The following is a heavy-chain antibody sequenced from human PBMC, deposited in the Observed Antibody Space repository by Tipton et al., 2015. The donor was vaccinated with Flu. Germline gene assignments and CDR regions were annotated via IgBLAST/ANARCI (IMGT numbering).Heavy chain of an antibody. V-gene: IGHV3-7*04. CDR1: GFTFSSYW. D-gene: IGHD6-13*01. Sequence: SLRLSCAASGFTFSSYWISWVRQAPGKGLEWVANINQDGSSKYYVDSVKGRFTISRDNARNSLYLQMNSLRAEDTAVYYCARAIAAAGSYWGQGTLVTVSS. J-gene: IGHJ4*02. CDR2: INQDGSSK. CDR3: ARAIAAAGSY.